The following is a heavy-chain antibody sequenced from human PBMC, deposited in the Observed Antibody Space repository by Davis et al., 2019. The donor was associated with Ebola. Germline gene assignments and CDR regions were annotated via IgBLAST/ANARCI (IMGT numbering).Heavy chain of an antibody. CDR3: ARGRGLGYCSGGSCYGGIRFDY. V-gene: IGHV4-34*01. D-gene: IGHD2-15*01. CDR2: INHSGST. CDR1: GGSFSGYY. J-gene: IGHJ4*02. Sequence: SETLSLTCAVYGGSFSGYYWSWIRQPPGKGLEWIGEINHSGSTNYNPSLKIRVTISVDTSKNQFSLKLSSVTAADTAVYYCARGRGLGYCSGGSCYGGIRFDYWGQGTLVTVSS.